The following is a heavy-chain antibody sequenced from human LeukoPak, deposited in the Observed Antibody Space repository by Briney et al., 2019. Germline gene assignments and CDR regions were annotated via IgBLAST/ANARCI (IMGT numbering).Heavy chain of an antibody. D-gene: IGHD2-15*01. CDR3: ARQEYCSGGSCYTWFDP. Sequence: GESLKISCKGSGYSFTGYWIGWVRQMPGKGLEWMGIIYPGDSATRYSPSFQGQVTISADKSISTAYLQWSSLKASDTAMYYCARQEYCSGGSCYTWFDPWGQGTLVTVSS. CDR1: GYSFTGYW. J-gene: IGHJ5*02. V-gene: IGHV5-51*01. CDR2: IYPGDSAT.